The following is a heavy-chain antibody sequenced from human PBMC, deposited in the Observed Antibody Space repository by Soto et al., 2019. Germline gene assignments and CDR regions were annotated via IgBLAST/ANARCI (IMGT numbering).Heavy chain of an antibody. CDR1: GFTFSSYA. CDR3: AKDRGTRIDVHGYFHYYGMDV. Sequence: EVQLLESGGGLGQPGGSLRLSCAASGFTFSSYAMTWVRQAPGQGLEWVASISGSGGTTNYADSVKGRFTISRDNSKNAAYLHMNGLRAEDTAVYYCAKDRGTRIDVHGYFHYYGMDVWGQGTTVTVSS. D-gene: IGHD2-2*01. J-gene: IGHJ6*02. CDR2: ISGSGGTT. V-gene: IGHV3-23*01.